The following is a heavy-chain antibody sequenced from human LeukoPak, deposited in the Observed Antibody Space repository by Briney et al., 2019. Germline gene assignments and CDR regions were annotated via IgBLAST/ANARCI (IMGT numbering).Heavy chain of an antibody. CDR2: INHSGST. CDR3: ASGVIVLMVYATYFDY. D-gene: IGHD2-8*01. CDR1: GGSFSGYY. V-gene: IGHV4-34*01. Sequence: PSETLSLTCAVYGGSFSGYYWSWIRQPPGKGLEWIGEINHSGSTNYNPSLKSRVTISVDTSKNQFSLKLSSVTAADTAVYYCASGVIVLMVYATYFDYWGQGTLVTVSS. J-gene: IGHJ4*02.